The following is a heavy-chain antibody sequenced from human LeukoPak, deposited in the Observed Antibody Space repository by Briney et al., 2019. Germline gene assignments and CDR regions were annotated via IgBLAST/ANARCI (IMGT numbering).Heavy chain of an antibody. CDR3: ARDRINMMVLVHDSGLDL. D-gene: IGHD3-22*01. Sequence: GGSLRLSCAASGFTLSEYGIHWVRQAPGKGLEWVAVLSYDGSDRYYADSVSGRFTISRDISSDTVSLQMNSLRVEDTALYFCARDRINMMVLVHDSGLDLWGQGTLVTVSS. CDR2: LSYDGSDR. CDR1: GFTLSEYG. J-gene: IGHJ5*02. V-gene: IGHV3-30*01.